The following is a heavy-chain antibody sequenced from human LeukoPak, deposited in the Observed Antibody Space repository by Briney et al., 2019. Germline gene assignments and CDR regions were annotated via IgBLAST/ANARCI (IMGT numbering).Heavy chain of an antibody. Sequence: GGSLRLSCAATGFTFSSYGMHWVRQAPGKGLEWVAVISYDGSNKYYADSVKGRFTISRDNSKNTLYLQMNSLRAEDTAVYYCAKPIGLYYYDSSGYFDYWGQGTLVTVSS. CDR1: GFTFSSYG. D-gene: IGHD3-22*01. V-gene: IGHV3-30*18. J-gene: IGHJ4*02. CDR3: AKPIGLYYYDSSGYFDY. CDR2: ISYDGSNK.